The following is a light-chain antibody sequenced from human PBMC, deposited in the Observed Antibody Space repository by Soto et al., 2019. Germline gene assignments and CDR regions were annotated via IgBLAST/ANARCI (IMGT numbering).Light chain of an antibody. J-gene: IGKJ1*01. CDR3: QQYKIRST. Sequence: DIQMTQSPSTLSGSVGDRVTITCRASQTISSWLAWYQQKPGKAPKLLIYKASTLKSGVPSRFSGSGSGTEFTLTISSLQPDDFATYYCQQYKIRSTFGQGTKVEV. CDR2: KAS. V-gene: IGKV1-5*03. CDR1: QTISSW.